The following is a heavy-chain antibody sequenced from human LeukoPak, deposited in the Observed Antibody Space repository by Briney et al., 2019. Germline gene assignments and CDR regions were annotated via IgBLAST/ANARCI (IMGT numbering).Heavy chain of an antibody. CDR1: GGSISGSSHY. V-gene: IGHV4-39*01. CDR2: IYYSGST. CDR3: AAVPIAVPGYYFDY. J-gene: IGHJ4*02. Sequence: SETLSLTCTVSGGSISGSSHYWGWIRQPPGKGLEWIGSIYYSGSTYYNPSLKSRVAISVDTSKNQFSLKLSSVTAADTAVYYCAAVPIAVPGYYFDYWGQGTLVTVSS. D-gene: IGHD6-19*01.